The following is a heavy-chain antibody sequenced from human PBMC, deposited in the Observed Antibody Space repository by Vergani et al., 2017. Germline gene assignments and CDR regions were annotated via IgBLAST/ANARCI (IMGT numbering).Heavy chain of an antibody. CDR2: IYYSGST. Sequence: QVQLQESGPGLVKPSETLSLTCTVSGGSISSYYWSWIRQPPGKGLEWIGYIYYSGSTNYNPSLKSRVTISVDTSKNQFSLKLSSVTAADTAVYYCARAARGSGSWADHDAFDIWGQGTTVTVSS. V-gene: IGHV4-59*01. D-gene: IGHD3-10*01. CDR3: ARAARGSGSWADHDAFDI. CDR1: GGSISSYY. J-gene: IGHJ3*02.